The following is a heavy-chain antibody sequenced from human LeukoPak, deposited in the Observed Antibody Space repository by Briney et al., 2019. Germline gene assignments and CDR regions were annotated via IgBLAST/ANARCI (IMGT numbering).Heavy chain of an antibody. V-gene: IGHV4-34*01. J-gene: IGHJ4*02. CDR3: ARRPGATAFDY. Sequence: PSETLSLTCAVYGGSFSGYYWSWIRQPPGEGLEWIGEINQSGSTNYNPSLQSRVTISIDTSKNQFSLQLSSVTAADTAVYYCARRPGATAFDYWGQGTLVTVSS. CDR2: INQSGST. D-gene: IGHD5-12*01. CDR1: GGSFSGYY.